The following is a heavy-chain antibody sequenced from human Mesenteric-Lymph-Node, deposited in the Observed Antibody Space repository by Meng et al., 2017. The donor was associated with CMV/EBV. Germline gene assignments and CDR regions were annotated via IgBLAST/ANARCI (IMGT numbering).Heavy chain of an antibody. CDR2: INHSGST. CDR1: GGSFSGYY. Sequence: QVPLQELGAGLLKPSEPLSLTCAVYGGSFSGYYWSWIRQPPGKGLEWIGEINHSGSTNYNPSLKSRVTISVDTSKNQFSLKLSSVTAADTAVYYCARHQRWLKSEGGFNYWGQGTLVTVSS. D-gene: IGHD4-23*01. CDR3: ARHQRWLKSEGGFNY. V-gene: IGHV4-34*01. J-gene: IGHJ4*02.